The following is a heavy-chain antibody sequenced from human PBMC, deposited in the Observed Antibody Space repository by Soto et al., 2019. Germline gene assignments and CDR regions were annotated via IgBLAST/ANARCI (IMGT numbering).Heavy chain of an antibody. D-gene: IGHD2-21*02. V-gene: IGHV1-24*01. J-gene: IGHJ4*02. CDR1: GYTLTDLS. CDR2: FDPEDGET. Sequence: ASVKVSCKVSGYTLTDLSMQWVRQAPGKGLEWMGGFDPEDGETIYAQKFQGRVTMTEDTATDTAYMELSSQRSEDTAEYYCATNPELGGDFYFDYWGQGTLVTVSS. CDR3: ATNPELGGDFYFDY.